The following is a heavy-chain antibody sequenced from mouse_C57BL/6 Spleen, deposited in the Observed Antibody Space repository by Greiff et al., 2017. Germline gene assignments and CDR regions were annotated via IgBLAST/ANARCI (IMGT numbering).Heavy chain of an antibody. CDR1: GYTFTSYW. D-gene: IGHD3-2*02. CDR3: ARYSSGPYYFDY. J-gene: IGHJ2*01. V-gene: IGHV1-52*01. CDR2: IDPSDSET. Sequence: QVQLQQPGAELVRPGSSVKLSCKASGYTFTSYWMHWVKQRPIQGLEWIGNIDPSDSETHYNQKFTYKATLTVDKSSSTAYLLLSSLASEDSAVYYCARYSSGPYYFDYWGQGTTLTVSS.